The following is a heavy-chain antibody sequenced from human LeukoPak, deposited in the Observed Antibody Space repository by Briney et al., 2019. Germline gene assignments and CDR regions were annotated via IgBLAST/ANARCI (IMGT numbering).Heavy chain of an antibody. Sequence: ASVKASCKASGYTFTSYGISWVRQAPGQGLEWMGWISAYNGNTNYAQKLQGRVTMTTDTSTSTAYMELRSLRSDDTAVYYCARVFYDSSGYYYDLDYWGQGTLVTVSS. CDR3: ARVFYDSSGYYYDLDY. CDR2: ISAYNGNT. J-gene: IGHJ4*02. D-gene: IGHD3-22*01. V-gene: IGHV1-18*01. CDR1: GYTFTSYG.